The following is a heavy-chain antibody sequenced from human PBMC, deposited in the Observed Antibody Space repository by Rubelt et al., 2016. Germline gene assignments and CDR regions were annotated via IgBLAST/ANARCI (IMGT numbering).Heavy chain of an antibody. V-gene: IGHV3-66*01. J-gene: IGHJ4*02. D-gene: IGHD3-10*01. CDR2: IYSGGTT. CDR3: ARAPLGFNQPNKDY. Sequence: QAPGKGLECVSIIYSGGTTYYADSVKGRFTISRDNSKNTLYLQMNSLTVEDTAVYYCARAPLGFNQPNKDYWGQGTLVTVSS.